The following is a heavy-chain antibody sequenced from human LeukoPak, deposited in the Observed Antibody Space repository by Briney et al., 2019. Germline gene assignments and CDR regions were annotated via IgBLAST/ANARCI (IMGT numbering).Heavy chain of an antibody. V-gene: IGHV4-59*13. CDR2: IYYSGSA. J-gene: IGHJ4*02. Sequence: SETLSLTCAVSGASISSYYWTWIRQPPGKGLEWIGYIYYSGSANYNPSLRSRVTISIDTSKNQFSLKLSSVTAADTAVYYCARGGTLDYWGQGILVTVSS. CDR3: ARGGTLDY. CDR1: GASISSYY. D-gene: IGHD1-26*01.